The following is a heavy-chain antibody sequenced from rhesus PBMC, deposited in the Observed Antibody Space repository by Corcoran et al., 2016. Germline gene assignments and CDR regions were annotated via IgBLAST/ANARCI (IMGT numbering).Heavy chain of an antibody. J-gene: IGHJ4*01. CDR2: IIPLVGVT. D-gene: IGHD3-3*01. Sequence: QVQLVQSGAEVKKPGASVKVSCKTSGFTFGSYAISWVRQAPGQGLEWKGVIIPLVGVTNYAEKCQGRDTITADTATSTAYMELSSLRSEDTAVYYCARGPYYNIWTVNYVDYWGQGVLVTVSS. V-gene: IGHV1-198*02. CDR1: GFTFGSYA. CDR3: ARGPYYNIWTVNYVDY.